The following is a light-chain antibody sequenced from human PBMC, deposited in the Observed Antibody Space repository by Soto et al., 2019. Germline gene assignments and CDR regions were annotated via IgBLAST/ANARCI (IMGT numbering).Light chain of an antibody. CDR2: GAS. CDR3: QDDNNWHPMA. V-gene: IGKV3-15*01. J-gene: IGKJ1*01. Sequence: EIGMPQSPATLSVSPGERATLSCRASQGVSSNLAWQQQKPGQAPRLLIYGASTRATGSPGRYSGSGSGTEFNLTIGGLQSVDFAVYYCQDDNNWHPMAFGQGNKVEIK. CDR1: QGVSSN.